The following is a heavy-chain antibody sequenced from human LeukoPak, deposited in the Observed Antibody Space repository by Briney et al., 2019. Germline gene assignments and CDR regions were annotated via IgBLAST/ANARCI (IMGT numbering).Heavy chain of an antibody. V-gene: IGHV5-51*01. D-gene: IGHD2-2*01. Sequence: GESLKISCKASGYSFTTYWIGWVRQMPGKGLEWMGIIYPGDSDTKYSPSLQGQVTISADKSISTAYLQWSSLKASDTAMYYCARHGGGYCRTTSCYLFDPWGQGTLVTVSS. J-gene: IGHJ5*02. CDR3: ARHGGGYCRTTSCYLFDP. CDR2: IYPGDSDT. CDR1: GYSFTTYW.